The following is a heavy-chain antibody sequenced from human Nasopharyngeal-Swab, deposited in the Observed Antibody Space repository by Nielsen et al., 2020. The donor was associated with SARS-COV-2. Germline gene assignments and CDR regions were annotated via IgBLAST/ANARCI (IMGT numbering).Heavy chain of an antibody. CDR3: AKEGISRYYDFWSGGIDY. D-gene: IGHD3-3*01. V-gene: IGHV3-7*01. CDR1: GFTFSSYW. Sequence: LSLTCAASGFTFSSYWMSWVRQAPGKGLEWVANIKQDGSEKYYVDSVKGRFTISRDNAKNSLYLQMNSLRAEDTAVYYCAKEGISRYYDFWSGGIDYWGQGTLVIVSS. CDR2: IKQDGSEK. J-gene: IGHJ4*02.